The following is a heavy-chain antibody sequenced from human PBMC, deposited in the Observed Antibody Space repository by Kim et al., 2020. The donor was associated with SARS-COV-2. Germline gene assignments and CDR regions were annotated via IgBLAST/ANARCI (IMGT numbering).Heavy chain of an antibody. CDR3: ARGITMVRGVITITRYYFDY. V-gene: IGHV1-3*01. CDR1: GYTFTSYA. Sequence: ASVKVSCKASGYTFTSYAMHWVHQAPGQRLEWMGWINAGNGNTKYSQKFQGRVTITRDTSASTAYMELSSLRSEDTAVYYCARGITMVRGVITITRYYFDYWGQGTLVTVSS. J-gene: IGHJ4*02. CDR2: INAGNGNT. D-gene: IGHD3-10*01.